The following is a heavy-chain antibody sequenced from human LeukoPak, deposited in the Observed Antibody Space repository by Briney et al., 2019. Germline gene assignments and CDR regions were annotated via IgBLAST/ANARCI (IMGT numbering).Heavy chain of an antibody. CDR3: ARDNRLYDSSGYYYSLFDY. CDR1: GYTFTSYY. CDR2: INPSGGST. Sequence: ASVKVSCKASGYTFTSYYMHWVRQAPGQGLEWMGIINPSGGSTSYAQKFQGRVTMTRDTSTSTVYMELSSLRSEDTAVHYCARDNRLYDSSGYYYSLFDYWGQGTLVTVSS. V-gene: IGHV1-46*01. J-gene: IGHJ4*02. D-gene: IGHD3-22*01.